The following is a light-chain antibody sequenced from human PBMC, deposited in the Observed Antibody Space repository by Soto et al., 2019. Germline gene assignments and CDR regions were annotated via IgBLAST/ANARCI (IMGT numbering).Light chain of an antibody. V-gene: IGKV1-33*01. CDR3: QQFDDPFT. CDR2: DAS. J-gene: IGKJ3*01. Sequence: DIQLTQSPSSLSSSVGDRVTITCQASQDIRHYLNWYQQKPGKAPTLLIHDASYLETGVPSRFSGGGSGTDFTFTISSLQPEDIATYYCQQFDDPFTFGPGTKIEMK. CDR1: QDIRHY.